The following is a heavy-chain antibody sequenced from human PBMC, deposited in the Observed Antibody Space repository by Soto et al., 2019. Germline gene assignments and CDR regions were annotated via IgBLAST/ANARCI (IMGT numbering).Heavy chain of an antibody. D-gene: IGHD3-22*01. CDR2: ISSRSTFI. V-gene: IGHV3-21*06. CDR3: ARDPPLSMIVVVGVDDF. CDR1: GFTLTNEN. Sequence: GGSLRLSCTVLGFTLTNENMNWVRQAPGKGLEWVSSISSRSTFINYADSVRGRFTISRDNDKGLVYLQMNSLRAEDTAVYYCARDPPLSMIVVVGVDDFWGQGTLVTVSS. J-gene: IGHJ4*02.